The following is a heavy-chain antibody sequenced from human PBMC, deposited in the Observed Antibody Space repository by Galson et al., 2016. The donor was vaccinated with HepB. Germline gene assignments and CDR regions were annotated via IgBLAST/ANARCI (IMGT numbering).Heavy chain of an antibody. V-gene: IGHV5-51*01. Sequence: QSGAEVKKPGESLKISCRGSGYTFDSYWIGWVRQMSGRGLEWMGIIYPGDFDIRYSPSFQGQVTISVDKSISTAYLQWSSLTASDTAIYYCTRSLTGSYDVWGAIWNYYAMDVWGQGTTVTVS. CDR3: TRSLTGSYDVWGAIWNYYAMDV. CDR1: GYTFDSYW. D-gene: IGHD3-3*01. CDR2: IYPGDFDI. J-gene: IGHJ6*02.